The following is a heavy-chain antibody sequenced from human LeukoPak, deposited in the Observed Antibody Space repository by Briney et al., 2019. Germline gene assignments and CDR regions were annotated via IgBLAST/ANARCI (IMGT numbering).Heavy chain of an antibody. J-gene: IGHJ4*02. CDR1: GYTFTSYY. CDR2: INPSGGST. Sequence: ASVKVSCKASGYTFTSYYMHWVRQAPGQGLEWRGIINPSGGSTSYARKFQGRVTMTRDTSTSTVYMELSSLRSEDTAVYYCARASYYDILTGYFDYWGQGTLVTVSS. D-gene: IGHD3-9*01. V-gene: IGHV1-46*01. CDR3: ARASYYDILTGYFDY.